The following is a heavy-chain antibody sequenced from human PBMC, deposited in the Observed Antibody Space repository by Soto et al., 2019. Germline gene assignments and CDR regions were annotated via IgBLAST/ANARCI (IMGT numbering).Heavy chain of an antibody. D-gene: IGHD4-17*01. CDR2: IYYSGST. CDR1: GGSISSGDYY. J-gene: IGHJ4*02. CDR3: ARGADFPGCGDGDTPLAY. V-gene: IGHV4-30-4*01. Sequence: PSETLSLTCTVSGGSISSGDYYWSWIRQPPGKGLEWIGYIYYSGSTYYNPSLKSRGTISVETSKNQLYLKRIYVTDSDTTVYYCARGADFPGCGDGDTPLAYWGQGTLVTVSS.